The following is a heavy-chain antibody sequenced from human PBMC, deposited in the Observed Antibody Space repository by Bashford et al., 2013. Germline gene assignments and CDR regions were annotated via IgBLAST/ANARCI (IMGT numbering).Heavy chain of an antibody. Sequence: SGPTLVKPTQTLTLTCTFSGFSLRGGGVGVGWIRQPPGKALEWLALIFWNDDKRYNPSLKSRLTIVKDTSKNQVVLTMTNVDPVDTATYFCAHRRDYNYFFGYWGQGTLVTVSS. CDR2: IFWNDDK. D-gene: IGHD1-1*01. CDR1: GFSLRGGGVG. J-gene: IGHJ4*02. V-gene: IGHV2-5*01. CDR3: AHRRDYNYFFGY.